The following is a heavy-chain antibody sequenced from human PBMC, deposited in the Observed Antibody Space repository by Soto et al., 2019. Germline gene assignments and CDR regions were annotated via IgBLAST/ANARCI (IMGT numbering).Heavy chain of an antibody. CDR1: GGTFSSYT. Sequence: SVKVSCKASGGTFSSYTISWVRQAPGQGLEWMGRIIPILGIANYAQKFQGRVTITADKSTSTAYMELSSLRSEDTAVYYCARACGGGEWSHFDYWGQGTLVTVSS. V-gene: IGHV1-69*02. D-gene: IGHD3-16*01. CDR3: ARACGGGEWSHFDY. J-gene: IGHJ4*02. CDR2: IIPILGIA.